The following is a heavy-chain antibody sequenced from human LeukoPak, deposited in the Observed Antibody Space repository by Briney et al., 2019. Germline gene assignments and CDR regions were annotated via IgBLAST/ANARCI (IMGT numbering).Heavy chain of an antibody. CDR3: ARNRYGSSLDAFDI. V-gene: IGHV3-21*01. J-gene: IGHJ3*02. Sequence: GGSLRLSCAASGFTFSSYSMNWVRQAPGKGLEWVSSISSSSTYIYYADSVKGRFTISRDNAKNSLHLQMNSLRAEHTAVYYCARNRYGSSLDAFDIWGQGTVVTVSS. CDR2: ISSSSTYI. D-gene: IGHD6-13*01. CDR1: GFTFSSYS.